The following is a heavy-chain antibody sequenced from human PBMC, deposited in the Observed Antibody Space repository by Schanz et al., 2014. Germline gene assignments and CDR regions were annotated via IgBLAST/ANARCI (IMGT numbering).Heavy chain of an antibody. J-gene: IGHJ5*02. D-gene: IGHD3-16*01. V-gene: IGHV3-30*02. CDR3: ASARCFTCPDYWFAP. Sequence: VQLVESGGGVVQPGGSLRLSCVGSGYSFSDYDMYWIRQAPGKGLEWLAFLRSDGSRRDYADSVKGRFTISRDNARNSLFLQMNSLRDEDTAVYYCASARCFTCPDYWFAPWGQGTLVTVSS. CDR1: GYSFSDYD. CDR2: LRSDGSRR.